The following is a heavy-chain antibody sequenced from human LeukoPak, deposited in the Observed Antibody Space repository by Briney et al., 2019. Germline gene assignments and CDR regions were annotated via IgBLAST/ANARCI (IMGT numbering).Heavy chain of an antibody. CDR2: IYHSGST. CDR3: ARVTGYMIEDYFDY. J-gene: IGHJ4*02. CDR1: GGSISNFY. D-gene: IGHD3-22*01. Sequence: SETLSLTCTVSGGSISNFYWSWIRQPPGKELEWIGYIYHSGSTNYNPSLNSRVTISVDTSKNQFSLKLSSVTAADTAVYYCARVTGYMIEDYFDYWGQGTLVTVSS. V-gene: IGHV4-59*01.